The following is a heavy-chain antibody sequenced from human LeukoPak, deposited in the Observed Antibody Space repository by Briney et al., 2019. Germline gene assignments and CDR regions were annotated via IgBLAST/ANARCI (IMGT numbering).Heavy chain of an antibody. D-gene: IGHD3-22*01. CDR2: INPNSGGT. Sequence: ASVKVSCKASGYTFTGYYMHWVRQAPGQGLEWMGWINPNSGGTNYAQKFQGRVTMTRDTSISTAYMELSRLRSDDTAVYYCAKDGGNYYDIDGSYLMRSYMDVWGKGTTVTVSS. J-gene: IGHJ6*03. V-gene: IGHV1-2*02. CDR3: AKDGGNYYDIDGSYLMRSYMDV. CDR1: GYTFTGYY.